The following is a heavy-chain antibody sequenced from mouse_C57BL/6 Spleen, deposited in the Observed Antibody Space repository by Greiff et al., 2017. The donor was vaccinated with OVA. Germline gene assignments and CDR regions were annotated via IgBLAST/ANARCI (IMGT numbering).Heavy chain of an antibody. J-gene: IGHJ3*01. D-gene: IGHD1-1*01. CDR3: ASPDGSSYDWFAY. V-gene: IGHV1-42*01. CDR2: INPSTGGT. CDR1: GYSFTGYY. Sequence: VQLQQSGPELVKPGASVKISCKASGYSFTGYYMNWVKQSPEQSLEWIGEINPSTGGTTYNQKFKAKATLTVDTSSSTAYMQLKSLTSEDSAVYYCASPDGSSYDWFAYWGQGTLVTVSA.